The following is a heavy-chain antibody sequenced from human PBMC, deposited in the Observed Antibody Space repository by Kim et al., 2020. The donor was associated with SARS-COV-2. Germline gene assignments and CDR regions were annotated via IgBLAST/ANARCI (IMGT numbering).Heavy chain of an antibody. CDR2: INPNDADT. CDR3: TRERAEYSILYGMDV. V-gene: IGHV1-2*06. D-gene: IGHD6-6*01. J-gene: IGHJ6*02. CDR1: EYTFTDFY. Sequence: ASVKVSCQASEYTFTDFYIHWVRQAPGQGLEWMGRINPNDADTNYAQKFQGRVTMTRDTSISTAYMELNSLRSDDTAVYYCTRERAEYSILYGMDVWGQGTTVTVSS.